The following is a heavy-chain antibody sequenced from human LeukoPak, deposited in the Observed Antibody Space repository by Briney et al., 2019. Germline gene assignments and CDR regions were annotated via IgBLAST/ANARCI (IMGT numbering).Heavy chain of an antibody. CDR1: GFTFSSYG. D-gene: IGHD6-13*01. J-gene: IGHJ4*02. CDR3: AKDSSPYSSSWLFDY. CDR2: ISYDGSNK. V-gene: IGHV3-30*18. Sequence: GGSQRLSCAASGFTFSSYGMHWVRQAPGKGLEWVAVISYDGSNKYYADSVKGRFTISRDNSKNTLYLQMNSLRAEGTAVYYCAKDSSPYSSSWLFDYWGQGTLVTVSS.